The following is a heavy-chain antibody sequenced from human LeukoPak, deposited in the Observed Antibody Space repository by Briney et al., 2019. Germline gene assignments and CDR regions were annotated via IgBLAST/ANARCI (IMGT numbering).Heavy chain of an antibody. CDR3: ARHGYRIAAFDI. V-gene: IGHV3-21*01. Sequence: PGGSLRLSCAASGFTFSSYAMHWVRQAPGKGLEWVSSISSSSSYIYYADSVKGRFTISRDNAKNSLYLQMNSLRAEDTAVYYCARHGYRIAAFDIWGQGTMVTVSS. CDR1: GFTFSSYA. D-gene: IGHD3-16*02. CDR2: ISSSSSYI. J-gene: IGHJ3*02.